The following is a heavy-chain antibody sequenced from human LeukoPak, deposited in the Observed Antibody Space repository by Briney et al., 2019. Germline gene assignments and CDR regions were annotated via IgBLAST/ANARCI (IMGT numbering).Heavy chain of an antibody. D-gene: IGHD6-19*01. Sequence: GGSMRLSCAASGFTFSRYWMSWVRQAPGKGLEWVANIKQDGSEKYYVDSVKGRFTISRENAKNSLYLEMNSLRAEDTAVYYCARGGQWLVYAFDIWGQGTMVTVSS. CDR1: GFTFSRYW. V-gene: IGHV3-7*01. CDR3: ARGGQWLVYAFDI. CDR2: IKQDGSEK. J-gene: IGHJ3*02.